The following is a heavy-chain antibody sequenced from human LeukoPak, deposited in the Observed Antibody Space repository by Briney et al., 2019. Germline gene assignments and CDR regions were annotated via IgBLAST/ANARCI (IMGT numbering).Heavy chain of an antibody. Sequence: SVKVSCKASGGTFSSYAISWVRQAPGQGLEWMGGIIPIFGTANYAQKFQGRVTITADESTSTAYMELSSLRSEDTAVYYCARVSGYCSSTSCAHYTLDYWGQGTLVTVSS. V-gene: IGHV1-69*13. CDR2: IIPIFGTA. J-gene: IGHJ4*02. CDR1: GGTFSSYA. CDR3: ARVSGYCSSTSCAHYTLDY. D-gene: IGHD2-2*01.